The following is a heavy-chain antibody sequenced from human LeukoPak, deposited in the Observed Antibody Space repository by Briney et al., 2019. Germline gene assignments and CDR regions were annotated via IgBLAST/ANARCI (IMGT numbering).Heavy chain of an antibody. D-gene: IGHD3-9*01. V-gene: IGHV4-34*01. J-gene: IGHJ6*03. Sequence: SETLSLTCVVDGGYFSGFYWTWVRQGPGKGLEWIGEISYGGTTKYNPSLKSRVTIEVDTSKKQNSLNLSTVTAADTAVYYCAKGKAGHYHSVTDEYSYYMDVWGKGTTVIVSS. CDR3: AKGKAGHYHSVTDEYSYYMDV. CDR2: ISYGGTT. CDR1: GGYFSGFY.